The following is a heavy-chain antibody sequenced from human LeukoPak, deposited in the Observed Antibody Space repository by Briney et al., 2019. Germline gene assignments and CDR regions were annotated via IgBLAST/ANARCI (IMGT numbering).Heavy chain of an antibody. J-gene: IGHJ5*02. D-gene: IGHD3-3*01. CDR2: IYHSGST. CDR1: GYSISSGYY. Sequence: PSETLSLTCAVSGYSISSGYYWGWIRQPPGKGLEWIGSIYHSGSTYYNPSLKSRVTISVDTSKNQFSLKLSSVTAADTAEYYCARPYYDFWSGNENWFDPWGQGTLVTVSS. CDR3: ARPYYDFWSGNENWFDP. V-gene: IGHV4-38-2*01.